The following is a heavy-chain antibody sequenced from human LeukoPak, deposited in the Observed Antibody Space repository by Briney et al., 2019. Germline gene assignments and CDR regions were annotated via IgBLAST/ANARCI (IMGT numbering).Heavy chain of an antibody. J-gene: IGHJ5*02. D-gene: IGHD3-10*01. Sequence: IPSETLSLTCTVSGGSISIGGHYWSWIRQPPGKGLEWIGHVYHSGNTYYNPSLKSRVTISADTFRNQFSLKPTSMTAADTAVYYCGRKKGAGNYCFDTWGQGNLVTVSS. CDR1: GGSISIGGHY. CDR2: VYHSGNT. CDR3: GRKKGAGNYCFDT. V-gene: IGHV4-31*03.